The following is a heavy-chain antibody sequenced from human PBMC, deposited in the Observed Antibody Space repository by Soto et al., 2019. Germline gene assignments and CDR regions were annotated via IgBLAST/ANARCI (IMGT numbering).Heavy chain of an antibody. CDR2: ISYSGSA. CDR3: ARRRCTTTTCFDP. CDR1: GGSINSGNYY. D-gene: IGHD2-2*01. Sequence: SETLSLTCSVSGGSINSGNYYWSWIRQHPGKGLEWIGYISYSGSAHYNPSLRSRVFISVDTSRNQFSLKLSSVTAADTAVYYCARRRCTTTTCFDPWSQGTLVTVSS. V-gene: IGHV4-31*03. J-gene: IGHJ5*02.